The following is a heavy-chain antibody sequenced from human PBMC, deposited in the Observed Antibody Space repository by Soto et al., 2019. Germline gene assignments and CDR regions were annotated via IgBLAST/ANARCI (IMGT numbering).Heavy chain of an antibody. J-gene: IGHJ4*02. CDR1: GGTFSSYA. D-gene: IGHD3-3*01. V-gene: IGHV1-69*01. Sequence: KVSCKASGGTFSSYAISWVRQAPGQGLEWMGGIIPIFGTANYAQKFQGRVTITADESTSTAYMELSSLRSEDTAVYYCARGADITIFGVVTDYFDYWGQGTLVTVSS. CDR2: IIPIFGTA. CDR3: ARGADITIFGVVTDYFDY.